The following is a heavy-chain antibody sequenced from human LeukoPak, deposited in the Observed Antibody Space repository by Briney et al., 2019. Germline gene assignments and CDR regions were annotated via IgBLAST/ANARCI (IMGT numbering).Heavy chain of an antibody. CDR2: IYYSGST. CDR3: ARQGSSGRYYYYGMDV. V-gene: IGHV4-39*01. CDR1: GGSISSSSYY. D-gene: IGHD3-22*01. Sequence: SETLSLTCTVSGGSISSSSYYWGWIRQPPGKGLEWIGSIYYSGSTYYNPSLKSRVTISVDTSKNQFSLKLSSVTDADTAVYYCARQGSSGRYYYYGMDVWGQGTTVTVSS. J-gene: IGHJ6*02.